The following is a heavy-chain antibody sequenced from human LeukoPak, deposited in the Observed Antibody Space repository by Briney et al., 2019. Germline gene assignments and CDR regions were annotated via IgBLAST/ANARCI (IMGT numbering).Heavy chain of an antibody. V-gene: IGHV3-7*04. CDR3: ARDLASRY. J-gene: IGHJ4*02. CDR2: IKQDGSEK. CDR1: GFTFSNYW. Sequence: GGSLRLSCAASGFTFSNYWMSWVPQAPGKGLEWVANIKQDGSEKNYVDSVKGRFTVSRDNAKNSLYLQMNSLRAEDTAVYYCARDLASRYWGQGTLVTVSS.